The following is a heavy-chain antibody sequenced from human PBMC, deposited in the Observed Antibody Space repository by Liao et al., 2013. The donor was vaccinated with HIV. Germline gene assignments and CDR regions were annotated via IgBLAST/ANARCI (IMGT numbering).Heavy chain of an antibody. CDR3: ARSEKRRVYSGGLYFDY. D-gene: IGHD5/OR15-5a*01. J-gene: IGHJ4*02. CDR1: GGSFSGYY. Sequence: QVQLQQWGAGLLKPSETLSLTCAVYGGSFSGYYWSWIRQPPGKGLEWIGEINHSGSADHNPSLKSRVTISVDTSKNQISLKLSSVTAADTALYYCARSEKRRVYSGGLYFDYWGQGTLVTVSS. CDR2: INHSGSA. V-gene: IGHV4-34*01.